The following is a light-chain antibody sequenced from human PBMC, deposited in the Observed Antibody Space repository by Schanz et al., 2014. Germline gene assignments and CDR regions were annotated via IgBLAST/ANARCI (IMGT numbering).Light chain of an antibody. CDR1: SSDVGGYNH. J-gene: IGLJ3*02. Sequence: QSVLTQPASVSGSPGQSITISCTGTSSDVGGYNHVSWYQQHPGTAPKLIIYDVSHRPSGVSNRFSGSKSGNTASLTISGLQAEDEADYYCSSHTSSNTWVFGGGTKLTVL. CDR3: SSHTSSNTWV. CDR2: DVS. V-gene: IGLV2-14*03.